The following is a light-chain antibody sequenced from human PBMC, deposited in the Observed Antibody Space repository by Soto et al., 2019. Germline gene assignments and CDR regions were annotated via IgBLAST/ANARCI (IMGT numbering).Light chain of an antibody. V-gene: IGKV3-15*01. Sequence: EIVMTQSPATLSVSPGERATLSCRASQSVSSNLAGYQQKPGQAPRLLIYGASTRATGIPARFSGSGSGTEFTLTISSLQSEDFAVAYGHQYNNWPPLLGQGTKLEIK. CDR3: HQYNNWPPL. J-gene: IGKJ2*01. CDR2: GAS. CDR1: QSVSSN.